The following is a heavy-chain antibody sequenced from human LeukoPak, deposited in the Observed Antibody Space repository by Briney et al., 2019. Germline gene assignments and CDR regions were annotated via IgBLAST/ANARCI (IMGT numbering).Heavy chain of an antibody. CDR1: GFTFSSYA. J-gene: IGHJ4*02. Sequence: PSGGSLGLSCAASGFTFSSYAMSWVRQAPGKGLEWVSAISGSGGSTYYADSVKGRFTISRDNSKNTLYLQMNSLRAEDTAVYYCAKVTPVNEPSIAVAGNFDYWGQGTLVTVSS. CDR2: ISGSGGST. V-gene: IGHV3-23*01. CDR3: AKVTPVNEPSIAVAGNFDY. D-gene: IGHD6-19*01.